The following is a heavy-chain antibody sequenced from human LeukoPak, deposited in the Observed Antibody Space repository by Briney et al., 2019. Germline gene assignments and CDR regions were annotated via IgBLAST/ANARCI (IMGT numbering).Heavy chain of an antibody. CDR3: AKEPRVATIEIFDY. J-gene: IGHJ4*02. CDR1: GFNVSSNY. Sequence: PGGSLRLSCAASGFNVSSNYMTWVRQAPGKGLEWVSSISGGGAVTYYADSVKGRFTISRDNSKNTVYLQMNSLRAEDTAVYYCAKEPRVATIEIFDYWGQGTLVTVSS. D-gene: IGHD5-12*01. CDR2: ISGGGAVT. V-gene: IGHV3-23*01.